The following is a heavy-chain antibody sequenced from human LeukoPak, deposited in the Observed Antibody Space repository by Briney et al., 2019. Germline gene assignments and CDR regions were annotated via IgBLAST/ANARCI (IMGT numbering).Heavy chain of an antibody. CDR1: GGSISSYY. V-gene: IGHV4-59*08. D-gene: IGHD3-10*01. CDR2: IYYSGST. Sequence: SETLSLTCTASGGSISSYYWNWLRQPPGKGLEWIGYIYYSGSTNYNPSLKSRVTISVDTSKNQFSLKLSSVTAADTAVYYCARLSRGHRFGEPEGAFDIWGQGTMVTVSS. J-gene: IGHJ3*02. CDR3: ARLSRGHRFGEPEGAFDI.